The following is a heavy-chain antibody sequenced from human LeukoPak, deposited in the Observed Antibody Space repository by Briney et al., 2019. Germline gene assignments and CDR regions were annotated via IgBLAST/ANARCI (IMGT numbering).Heavy chain of an antibody. V-gene: IGHV4-59*12. J-gene: IGHJ4*02. CDR1: GGSISSYS. CDR2: IYHSGST. CDR3: ARVDTAMVTVDY. D-gene: IGHD5-18*01. Sequence: SETLSLTCTVSGGSISSYSWSWIRQPPGKGLEGIGYIYHSGSTYYNPSLKSRATISVDRSKNQFSLKLSSVTAADTAVYYCARVDTAMVTVDYWGQGTLVTVSS.